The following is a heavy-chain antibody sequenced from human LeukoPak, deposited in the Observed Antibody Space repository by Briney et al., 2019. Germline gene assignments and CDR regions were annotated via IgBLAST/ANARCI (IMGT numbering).Heavy chain of an antibody. V-gene: IGHV3-23*01. CDR3: ARDLDHAFDY. J-gene: IGHJ4*02. CDR2: ISGSGGST. Sequence: GGSLRLSCAASGFTFSSYAMSWVRQAPGKGLEWVSAISGSGGSTYYADSVKGRFTISRDNAKNSLYLQMSSLRAEDTAVYYCARDLDHAFDYWGQGALVTVSS. CDR1: GFTFSSYA.